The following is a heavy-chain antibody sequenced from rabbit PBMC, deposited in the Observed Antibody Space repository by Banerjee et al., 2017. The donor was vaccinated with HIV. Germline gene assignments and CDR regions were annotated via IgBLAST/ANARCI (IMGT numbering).Heavy chain of an antibody. V-gene: IGHV1S47*01. CDR1: GIDFSSYG. J-gene: IGHJ6*01. CDR2: IYIGSSGRT. CDR3: ARASSSSDYYYGMDL. D-gene: IGHD1-1*01. Sequence: QEQLVESGGGLVTLGGSLKLACKASGIDFSSYGISWVRQAPGKGLEWIACIYIGSSGRTYYASWAKGRFTITRSTSLNTVTLQLNSLTAADTATYLCARASSSSDYYYGMDLWGPGTLVTVS.